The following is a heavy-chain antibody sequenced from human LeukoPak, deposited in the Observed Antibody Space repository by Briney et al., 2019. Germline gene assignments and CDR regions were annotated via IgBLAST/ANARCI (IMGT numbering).Heavy chain of an antibody. V-gene: IGHV1-46*01. D-gene: IGHD5-24*01. Sequence: GASVKVSCKASGYTFTSYYMHWVRQAPGQGLEWMGIINPSGGSTSYAQKFQGRVTMTRDMSTSTVYMELSSLRSEDTAVYYCARAEDRDGYNWGLDYWGQGTLVTVSS. J-gene: IGHJ4*02. CDR1: GYTFTSYY. CDR2: INPSGGST. CDR3: ARAEDRDGYNWGLDY.